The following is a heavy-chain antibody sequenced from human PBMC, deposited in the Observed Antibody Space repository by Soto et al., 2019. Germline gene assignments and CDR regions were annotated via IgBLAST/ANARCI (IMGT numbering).Heavy chain of an antibody. V-gene: IGHV3-74*01. D-gene: IGHD3-10*01. CDR2: INGDGSRT. CDR3: VRVVTGSYDWFDP. Sequence: EVQLVESGGGLVQPGGSLRLSCAASGFTFSSYWMHWVRQVPGKGLMWVSRINGDGSRTTYAGSVKGRFTISRDNAENTLFLQMNYVRAEDTAVYNCVRVVTGSYDWFDPWGQGTLVTVSS. CDR1: GFTFSSYW. J-gene: IGHJ5*02.